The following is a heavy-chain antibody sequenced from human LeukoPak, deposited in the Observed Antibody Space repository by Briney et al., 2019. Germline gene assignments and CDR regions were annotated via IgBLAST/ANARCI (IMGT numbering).Heavy chain of an antibody. CDR1: GYTFTGYY. J-gene: IGHJ4*02. V-gene: IGHV1-2*02. Sequence: ASVKVSCKASGYTFTGYYMHWVRQAPGQGLEWMGWINPNHGDTNYAQKFQDRVSMTRDTSISTAYMHLSRLRSADTAVYYCASLNSGDAFDIWGQGTLVTVSS. CDR2: INPNHGDT. D-gene: IGHD1-26*01. CDR3: ASLNSGDAFDI.